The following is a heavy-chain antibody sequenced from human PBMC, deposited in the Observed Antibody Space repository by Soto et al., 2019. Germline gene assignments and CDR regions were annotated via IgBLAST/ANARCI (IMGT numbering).Heavy chain of an antibody. CDR1: GGSVSSGVYS. Sequence: SDTPSLTCAVSGGSVSSGVYSWCWIRQPPGKGLEWIGYIYHSGSTYYNPSLKSRVTISVDTSKNQFSLKLSSVTAADTAVYYCAREDSGYDPGYYFDYWGQGTLVTVSS. V-gene: IGHV4-30-2*01. J-gene: IGHJ4*02. CDR2: IYHSGST. CDR3: AREDSGYDPGYYFDY. D-gene: IGHD5-12*01.